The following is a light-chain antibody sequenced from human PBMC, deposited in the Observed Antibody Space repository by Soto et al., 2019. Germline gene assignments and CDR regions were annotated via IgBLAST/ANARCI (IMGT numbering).Light chain of an antibody. V-gene: IGKV3-11*01. CDR1: QSVRTS. Sequence: EIVLTQSPATLSLSPGARATLSCRASQSVRTSLAWYQQQSGQAPRLLIYDASNRATGIPARFSGRGSGTDFTLTISSLEPNDFAVYYCQQRSTWPGTFGQGTRVEIK. J-gene: IGKJ1*01. CDR2: DAS. CDR3: QQRSTWPGT.